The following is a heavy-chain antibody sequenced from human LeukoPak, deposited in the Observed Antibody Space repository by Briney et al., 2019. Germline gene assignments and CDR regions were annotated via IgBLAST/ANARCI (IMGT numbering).Heavy chain of an antibody. V-gene: IGHV3-11*01. CDR3: ARDIEVNNDY. Sequence: PGGSLRLSCATSGFTFSDYYMSWIRQAPGKGLEWLSYISGDGGDINYADSVGGRFTVSRDNAKNALYLQMNSLRAEDTAVYYCARDIEVNNDYWGQGTLVTVSS. CDR1: GFTFSDYY. CDR2: ISGDGGDI. D-gene: IGHD2-21*01. J-gene: IGHJ4*02.